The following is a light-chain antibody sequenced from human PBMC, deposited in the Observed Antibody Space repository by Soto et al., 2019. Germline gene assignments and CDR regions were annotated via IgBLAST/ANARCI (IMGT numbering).Light chain of an antibody. CDR3: QKYSSVPV. Sequence: DIQMTQSPTSLSASVGDRVTITCRASQDIRNFVAWYQQKPGKAPKLLIYAASTLQSGVPSRFSGSGSGADSLLTISRLHPEDAASYSCQKYSSVPVFGPGTKVEIK. J-gene: IGKJ3*01. V-gene: IGKV1-27*01. CDR1: QDIRNF. CDR2: AAS.